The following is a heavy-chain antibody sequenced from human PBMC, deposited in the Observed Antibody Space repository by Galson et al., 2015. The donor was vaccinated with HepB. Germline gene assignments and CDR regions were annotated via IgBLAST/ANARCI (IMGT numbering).Heavy chain of an antibody. D-gene: IGHD1-26*01. V-gene: IGHV3-33*01. CDR2: IWYDGSNR. CDR1: GFTFSSYG. J-gene: IGHJ5*02. CDR3: ARDGGSGGYFWFDP. Sequence: SLRLSCAASGFTFSSYGMHWVRQAPGKGLEWVAVIWYDGSNRYYADSVKGRFTISRDNSKNTLYLQMNSLRAEDTAVYYCARDGGSGGYFWFDPWRQRTLGTVSS.